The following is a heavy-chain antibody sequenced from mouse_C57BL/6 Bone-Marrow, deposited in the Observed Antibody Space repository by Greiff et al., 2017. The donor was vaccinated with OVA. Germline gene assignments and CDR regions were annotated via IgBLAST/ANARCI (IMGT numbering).Heavy chain of an antibody. D-gene: IGHD1-1*01. CDR2: IWSGGST. V-gene: IGHV2-2*01. CDR3: AGDYYGSSRFAY. J-gene: IGHJ3*01. CDR1: GFSLTSYG. Sequence: VQLQQSGPGLVQPSQSLSITCTVSGFSLTSYGVHWVRQSPGKGLEWLGVIWSGGSTDYNAAFISRLSISKDNSKSQVFLKMNSLQADDTAIYYCAGDYYGSSRFAYWGQGTLVTVSA.